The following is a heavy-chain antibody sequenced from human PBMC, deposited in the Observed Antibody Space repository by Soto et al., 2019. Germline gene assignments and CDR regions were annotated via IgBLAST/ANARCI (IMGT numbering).Heavy chain of an antibody. CDR3: ARGPRFGDLFYTVY. D-gene: IGHD3-10*01. Sequence: LRLSCAASGFTFSDYYMSWIRQAPGKGLEWVSYISSSSSYTNYADSVKGRFTISRDNAKNSLYLQMNSLRAEDTAVYYCARGPRFGDLFYTVYWGQGTLVTVSS. J-gene: IGHJ4*02. V-gene: IGHV3-11*03. CDR2: ISSSSSYT. CDR1: GFTFSDYY.